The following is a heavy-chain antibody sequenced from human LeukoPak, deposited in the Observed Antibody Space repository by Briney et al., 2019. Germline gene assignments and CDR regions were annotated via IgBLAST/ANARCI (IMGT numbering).Heavy chain of an antibody. D-gene: IGHD3-10*01. J-gene: IGHJ5*02. CDR2: IYTSGST. Sequence: SETLSLTCTVSGGSISSYYWSWLRQPAGKGLEGIGRIYTSGSTNYNPSLKSRVTMSVDTSKNQFSLTLSSVTAADTAVYYCARDPGYYGSGSFDPWGQGTLVTVSS. V-gene: IGHV4-4*07. CDR1: GGSISSYY. CDR3: ARDPGYYGSGSFDP.